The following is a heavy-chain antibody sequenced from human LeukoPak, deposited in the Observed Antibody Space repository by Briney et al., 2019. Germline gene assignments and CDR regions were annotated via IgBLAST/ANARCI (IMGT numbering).Heavy chain of an antibody. V-gene: IGHV1-2*06. CDR2: INPNSGGT. CDR3: ARVLGIAASTFDY. D-gene: IGHD6-25*01. Sequence: ASVKVSCKASGYTFTGYYIHWVRHAPGQGLEWMGRINPNSGGTNYAQKFQGRVTMTRDTSISTAYMELSRLRSDDTAVYYCARVLGIAASTFDYWGQGTLVTVSS. J-gene: IGHJ4*02. CDR1: GYTFTGYY.